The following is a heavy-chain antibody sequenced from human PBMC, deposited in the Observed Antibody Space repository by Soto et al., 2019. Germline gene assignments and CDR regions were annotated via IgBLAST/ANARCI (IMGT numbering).Heavy chain of an antibody. CDR2: LTPSGGET. CDR3: AHPRGYGVFDAYDI. V-gene: IGHV3-23*01. CDR1: GFTFSTYA. D-gene: IGHD4-17*01. Sequence: GGSLRLSCVASGFTFSTYAMSWVRQAPGKGLEWVSALTPSGGETYYADSVRGRFTISRDNPMNALYLQMSSLRIEDTAVYYCAHPRGYGVFDAYDIWGQGTMVTVSS. J-gene: IGHJ3*02.